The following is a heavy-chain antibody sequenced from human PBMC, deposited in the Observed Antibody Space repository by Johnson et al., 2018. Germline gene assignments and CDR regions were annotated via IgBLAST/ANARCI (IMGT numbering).Heavy chain of an antibody. CDR1: GFIFKTYW. Sequence: VQLQESGGGLVQPGGSLRLSCATSGFIFKTYWMHWVRQAPGKGLEWVSRINGDGSSTTYADSVKGRFTISRDKSKDPLYLQMNSLRAEDTSVYYCARDAGVGLQHDAFDVWGQGTMVIVAS. CDR3: ARDAGVGLQHDAFDV. J-gene: IGHJ3*01. D-gene: IGHD5-24*01. V-gene: IGHV3-74*01. CDR2: INGDGSST.